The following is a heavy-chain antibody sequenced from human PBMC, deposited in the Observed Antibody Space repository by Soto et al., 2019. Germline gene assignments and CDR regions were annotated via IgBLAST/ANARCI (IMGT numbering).Heavy chain of an antibody. D-gene: IGHD4-17*01. CDR2: ISSTGKNI. CDR1: GFSFIDYY. V-gene: IGHV3-11*01. Sequence: QVRLVESGGDLVKPGASLRLSCVASGFSFIDYYMNWVRQAPGKGLEWISYISSTGKNIYYSDSVKGRFIVSRDNAKNSLFLQMNSPTADDTAVYYCGRSHGAGSYWGQGTRVTVSS. J-gene: IGHJ4*02. CDR3: GRSHGAGSY.